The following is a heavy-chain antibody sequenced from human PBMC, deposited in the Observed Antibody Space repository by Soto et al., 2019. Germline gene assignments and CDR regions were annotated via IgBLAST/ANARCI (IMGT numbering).Heavy chain of an antibody. Sequence: GGCLRRSCAASGFTFSSYAMHLVRQAPGKGLEYVSAISSNGGSTYYANSVKGRFTISRDNSKNTLYLQMGSLRAEDMAVYYCARDADFWSGYSWFDPWGQGT. V-gene: IGHV3-64*01. CDR2: ISSNGGST. CDR3: ARDADFWSGYSWFDP. CDR1: GFTFSSYA. J-gene: IGHJ5*02. D-gene: IGHD3-3*01.